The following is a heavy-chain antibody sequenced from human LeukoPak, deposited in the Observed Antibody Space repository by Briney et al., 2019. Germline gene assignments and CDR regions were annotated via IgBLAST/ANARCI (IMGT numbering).Heavy chain of an antibody. D-gene: IGHD6-6*01. J-gene: IGHJ4*02. CDR3: ARGYGSASVDY. CDR1: GFTFTNFP. V-gene: IGHV3-30-3*01. CDR2: ITYDGNNK. Sequence: PGGSLRLSCTTSGFTFTNFPIHWVRQAPGKGLEWVAVITYDGNNKYYADSVKDRFTLSRDTSKNTLCLQMNSLRTEDTATYYCARGYGSASVDYWGQGTPVTVSS.